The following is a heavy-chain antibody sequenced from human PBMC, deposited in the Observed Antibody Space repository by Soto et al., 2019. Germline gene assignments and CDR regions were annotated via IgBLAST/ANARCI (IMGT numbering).Heavy chain of an antibody. CDR3: AREAPYCTSATCPTFYDMDV. J-gene: IGHJ6*02. Sequence: QVQLVQSGAEVKKPGSAVKVSCKASGGTFGSYAITWVRRAPGQGLEWVGGIIPILNSPAYAQKFRARVGITSDELTNTAYMELNSLRIDDTAVYYCAREAPYCTSATCPTFYDMDVWGQGTTVTFAS. V-gene: IGHV1-69*01. CDR2: IIPILNSP. CDR1: GGTFGSYA. D-gene: IGHD2-2*01.